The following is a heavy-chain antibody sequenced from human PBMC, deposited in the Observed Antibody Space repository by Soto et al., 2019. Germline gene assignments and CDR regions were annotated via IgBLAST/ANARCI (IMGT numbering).Heavy chain of an antibody. V-gene: IGHV4-30-2*01. CDR1: GGSISSGDYS. CDR3: ARDYGDYALDY. D-gene: IGHD4-17*01. CDR2: IYHSGST. Sequence: SETLSLTCAVSGGSISSGDYSWSWIRLPPGKGLEWIGYIYHSGSTYYNPSLKSRVTISVDRSKNQFSLKLSSVTAADTAVYYCARDYGDYALDYWGQGTLVTVSS. J-gene: IGHJ4*02.